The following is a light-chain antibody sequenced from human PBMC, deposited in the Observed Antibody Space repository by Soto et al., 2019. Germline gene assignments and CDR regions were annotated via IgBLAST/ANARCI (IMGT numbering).Light chain of an antibody. CDR2: GAS. J-gene: IGKJ4*01. CDR1: QSVSSIY. V-gene: IGKV3-20*01. CDR3: QQYGSSALT. Sequence: EIVLTQSPGTLSLSPGERATLSCVASQSVSSIYLAWYQQKPGQAPRLLIYGASSRPTGIPDRFGGSGSGTDFTLTISRLEPEDFAVYYCQQYGSSALTFGGGTKVDI.